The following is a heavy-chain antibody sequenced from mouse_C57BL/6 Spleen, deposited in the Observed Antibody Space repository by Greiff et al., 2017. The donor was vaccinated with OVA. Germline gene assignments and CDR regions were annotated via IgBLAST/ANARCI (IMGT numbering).Heavy chain of an antibody. CDR3: TRPQSSYPPYAMDY. V-gene: IGHV1-15*01. D-gene: IGHD1-1*01. CDR2: IDPETGGT. Sequence: QVQLQQSGAELVRPGASVTLSCKASGYTFTDYEMHWVKQTPVHGLEWIGAIDPETGGTAYNQKFKGKAILTADKSSSTAYMELRSLTSEDSAVYYCTRPQSSYPPYAMDYWGQGTSVTVSS. J-gene: IGHJ4*01. CDR1: GYTFTDYE.